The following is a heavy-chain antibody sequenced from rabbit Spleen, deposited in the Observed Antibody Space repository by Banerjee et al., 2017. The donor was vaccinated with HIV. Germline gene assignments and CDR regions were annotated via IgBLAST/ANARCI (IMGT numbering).Heavy chain of an antibody. J-gene: IGHJ4*01. D-gene: IGHD8-1*01. CDR1: GFTLSSYY. CDR2: IDPVFGIT. Sequence: QSLEESGGDLVKPGASLTLSCTASGFTLSSYYMNWVHQAPGKGLEWIGYIDPVFGITYYANWVNGRFSISRENAQNTVFLQMTSLTAADTATYFCARDGAGGSYFALWGPGTLVTVS. CDR3: ARDGAGGSYFAL. V-gene: IGHV1S7*01.